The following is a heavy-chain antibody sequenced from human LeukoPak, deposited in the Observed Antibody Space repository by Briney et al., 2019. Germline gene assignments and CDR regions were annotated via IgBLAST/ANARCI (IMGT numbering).Heavy chain of an antibody. J-gene: IGHJ5*02. CDR3: ARDRRVGYCSSTSCLNWFDP. CDR2: INPNSGGT. D-gene: IGHD2-2*01. V-gene: IGHV1-2*02. Sequence: ASVKVSCKASGYTFTGYYMHWVRQAPGQGLEWMGWINPNSGGTNYAQKFQGRVTMTRDTSISTAYMELSRLRSDDTAVYYCARDRRVGYCSSTSCLNWFDPWGQGTLVTVSS. CDR1: GYTFTGYY.